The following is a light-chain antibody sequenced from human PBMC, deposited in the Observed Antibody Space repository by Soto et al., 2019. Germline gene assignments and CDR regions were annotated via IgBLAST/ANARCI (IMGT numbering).Light chain of an antibody. CDR3: QQYNDYSWT. CDR1: QSISSW. V-gene: IGKV1-5*03. J-gene: IGKJ1*01. Sequence: DIQMTQSPSSLSASVGDRVIITCRASQSISSWLAWYQQKPGKAPKLLIYKASSLESGVPSRFSGSGSGTEFTLTISSLQPDDFATYYCQQYNDYSWTFGQGTKVDIK. CDR2: KAS.